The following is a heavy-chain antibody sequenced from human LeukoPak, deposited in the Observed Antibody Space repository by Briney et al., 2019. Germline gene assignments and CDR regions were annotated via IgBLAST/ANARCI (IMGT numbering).Heavy chain of an antibody. V-gene: IGHV3-21*01. Sequence: GGSLRLSCATSGFDFSNYGINWVRQAPGQGLEWVSASSGRSTYIYYAASVKGRFTISRDNARDSVYLQMTSLRSEDTAVYFCARDAAHDSSPYYFHYWGQGTRVTVSS. CDR1: GFDFSNYG. CDR3: ARDAAHDSSPYYFHY. D-gene: IGHD3-22*01. CDR2: SSGRSTYI. J-gene: IGHJ1*01.